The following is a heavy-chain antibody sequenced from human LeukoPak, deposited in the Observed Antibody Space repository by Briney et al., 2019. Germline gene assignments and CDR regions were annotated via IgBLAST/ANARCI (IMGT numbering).Heavy chain of an antibody. Sequence: SQTLSLTCTVSGGSISSGSYYWSWIRQPAGKGLEWIVRIYASGSTNYNPSLSNSVTISVDTSKNQFSLKLSSVTAADTAVYYCASIGLLQYFDYWGQGTLVTVSS. J-gene: IGHJ4*02. V-gene: IGHV4-61*02. D-gene: IGHD3-22*01. CDR3: ASIGLLQYFDY. CDR1: GGSISSGSYY. CDR2: IYASGST.